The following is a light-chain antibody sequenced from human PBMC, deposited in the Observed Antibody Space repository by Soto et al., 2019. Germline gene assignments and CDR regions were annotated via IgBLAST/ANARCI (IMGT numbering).Light chain of an antibody. CDR2: DAS. J-gene: IGKJ3*01. CDR3: QQYSTDPFT. CDR1: RSITNW. V-gene: IGKV1-5*01. Sequence: DIQMTQSPSTLSASVGDRVTLTCRASRSITNWLAWFQQKPGKAPKLLIYDASNLESGVPSRFSGSGSGTEFTLSISSLQPDDFGTYYCQQYSTDPFTFGPATIVDLK.